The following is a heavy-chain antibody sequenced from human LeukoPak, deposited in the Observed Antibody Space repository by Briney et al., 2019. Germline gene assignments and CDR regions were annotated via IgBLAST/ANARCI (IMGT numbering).Heavy chain of an antibody. D-gene: IGHD2/OR15-2a*01. CDR1: GGSISSGGYY. V-gene: IGHV4-31*03. CDR2: IYYSGST. CDR3: ARRSMTNWFDP. J-gene: IGHJ5*02. Sequence: SQNLSLTCTVSGGSISSGGYYWSWIRQHPGKGLEWIGYIYYSGSTYYNPSLKSRVTISVDTSKNQFSLKLSSVTAADTAVYYCARRSMTNWFDPWGQGTLVTVSS.